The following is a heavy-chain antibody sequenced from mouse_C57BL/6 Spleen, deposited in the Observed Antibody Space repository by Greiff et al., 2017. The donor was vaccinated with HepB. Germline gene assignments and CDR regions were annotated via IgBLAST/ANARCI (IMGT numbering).Heavy chain of an antibody. CDR2: IYPGSGNT. D-gene: IGHD2-5*01. CDR1: GYTFTDYY. V-gene: IGHV1-76*01. CDR3: ARGNYYSNYPYYFDY. Sequence: QVQLKQSGAELVRPGASVKLSCKASGYTFTDYYINWVKQRPGQGLEWIARIYPGSGNTYYNEKFKGKATLTAEKSSSTAYMQLSSLTSEDSAVYFCARGNYYSNYPYYFDYWGQGTTLTVSS. J-gene: IGHJ2*01.